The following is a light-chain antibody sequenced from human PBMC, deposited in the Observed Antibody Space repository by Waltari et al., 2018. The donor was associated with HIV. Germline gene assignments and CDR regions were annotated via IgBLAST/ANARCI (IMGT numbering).Light chain of an antibody. CDR2: DVS. Sequence: QSALTQPRSVSGSPGQSVTISCTGTSSDVGGYNYVSWYQQHPGKAPKVRIYDVSKRPSGGPDRFSGSKSGNTASLTISGRQAEDESDYYCCSYAGSYTYVFGTGTKVTVL. J-gene: IGLJ1*01. V-gene: IGLV2-11*01. CDR3: CSYAGSYTYV. CDR1: SSDVGGYNY.